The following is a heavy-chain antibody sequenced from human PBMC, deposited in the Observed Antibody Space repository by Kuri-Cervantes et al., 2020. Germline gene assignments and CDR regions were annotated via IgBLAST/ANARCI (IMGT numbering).Heavy chain of an antibody. D-gene: IGHD6-19*01. CDR1: GFTFSSYW. Sequence: GESLKISCAASGFTFSSYWMSWVRQAPGKGLEWVANIKQDGSEKYYVDSVRGRFTISRDNAKNSLYLQMNSLRAEDTAVYYCARTYSSGWTSGYFDLWGRGTLVTVSS. V-gene: IGHV3-7*04. CDR2: IKQDGSEK. J-gene: IGHJ2*01. CDR3: ARTYSSGWTSGYFDL.